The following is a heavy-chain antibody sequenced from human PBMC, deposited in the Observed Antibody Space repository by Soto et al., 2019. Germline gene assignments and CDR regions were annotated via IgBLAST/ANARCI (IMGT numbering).Heavy chain of an antibody. D-gene: IGHD3-22*01. Sequence: EVQLLESGGDLIQPGGSLRLSCAASGFTFNIYAMAWVRQAPGKGLEWVSAISRYGDFTYYADSVEGRFTISRDNSKNTLYLQMNSLRAEDTALYYCAQDRYLDHDSRGYLFDNWGQVTLVTVSS. CDR2: ISRYGDFT. J-gene: IGHJ4*02. CDR3: AQDRYLDHDSRGYLFDN. CDR1: GFTFNIYA. V-gene: IGHV3-23*01.